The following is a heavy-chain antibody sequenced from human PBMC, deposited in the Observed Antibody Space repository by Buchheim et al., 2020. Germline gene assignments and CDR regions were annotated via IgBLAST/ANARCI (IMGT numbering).Heavy chain of an antibody. D-gene: IGHD1-26*01. V-gene: IGHV3-30*01. CDR1: GFSFSSFA. J-gene: IGHJ4*02. Sequence: QVQLVESGGGVVQPGRSLRLSCAASGFSFSSFAMNWVRQAPGKGLEWVAVISYDGSSKFYADSVKGRFTISRANSKNTLYLQMNSPRAEDTAVYYCARGWRSSDYWGQGTL. CDR3: ARGWRSSDY. CDR2: ISYDGSSK.